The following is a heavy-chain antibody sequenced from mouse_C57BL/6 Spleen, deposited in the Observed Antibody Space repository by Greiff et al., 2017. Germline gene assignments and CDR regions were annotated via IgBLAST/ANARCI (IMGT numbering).Heavy chain of an antibody. D-gene: IGHD1-1*01. CDR1: GYTFTSYW. Sequence: QVQLQQPGAELVKPGASVKLSCKASGYTFTSYWMHWVKQRPGQGLEWIGMIHPNSGSTNYNEKFKSKATLTVDKSSSTAYMQLSSLTSEDSAVYYCARFPAVYYTVSWFAYWGQGTLVTVSA. CDR2: IHPNSGST. J-gene: IGHJ3*01. CDR3: ARFPAVYYTVSWFAY. V-gene: IGHV1-64*01.